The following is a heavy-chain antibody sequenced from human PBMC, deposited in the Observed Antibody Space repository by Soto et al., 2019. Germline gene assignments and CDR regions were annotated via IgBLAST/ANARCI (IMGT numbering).Heavy chain of an antibody. CDR3: ATSYQWLLSGD. Sequence: QVQLVQSGAEVKKPGSSVKVSCKASGGTFSSYTISWVRQAPGQGLEWMGRIIPILGIANYAQKFQGRVTITADKSTSTAYMELRSLRSEDTAVYYCATSYQWLLSGDWGQGTLVTVSS. V-gene: IGHV1-69*02. CDR1: GGTFSSYT. CDR2: IIPILGIA. J-gene: IGHJ4*02. D-gene: IGHD6-19*01.